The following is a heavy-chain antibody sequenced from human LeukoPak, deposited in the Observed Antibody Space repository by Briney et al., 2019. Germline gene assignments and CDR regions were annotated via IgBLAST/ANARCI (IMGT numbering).Heavy chain of an antibody. CDR3: ARGGGLVPGTWFDP. J-gene: IGHJ5*02. CDR2: ISAYNGNT. V-gene: IGHV1-18*01. Sequence: ASVKVSCKASGYTFTNFGISWVRQAPGQGLEWMGWISAYNGNTNYAQEFQGRVTMATDASTSTAYLELRSLRSDDTAVYYCARGGGLVPGTWFDPWGQGTLVTVSS. D-gene: IGHD6-19*01. CDR1: GYTFTNFG.